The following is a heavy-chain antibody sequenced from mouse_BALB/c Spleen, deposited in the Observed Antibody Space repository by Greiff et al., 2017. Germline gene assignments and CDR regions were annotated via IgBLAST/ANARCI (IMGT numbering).Heavy chain of an antibody. J-gene: IGHJ2*01. CDR3: TGGYYGSFFDY. V-gene: IGHV1-5*01. Sequence: VQLQQSGTVLARPGASVKMSCKASGYTFTSYWMHWVNQRPGQGLEWIGAIYPGNSDTSYNQKFKGKAKLTAVTSTSTAYMELSSLTNEDSAVYYCTGGYYGSFFDYWGQGTTLTVSS. CDR2: IYPGNSDT. D-gene: IGHD1-1*01. CDR1: GYTFTSYW.